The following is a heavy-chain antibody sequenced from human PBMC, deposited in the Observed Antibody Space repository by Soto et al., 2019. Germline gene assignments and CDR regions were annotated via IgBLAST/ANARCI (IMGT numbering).Heavy chain of an antibody. CDR3: ARDLVVAATSHYFDY. D-gene: IGHD2-15*01. J-gene: IGHJ4*02. Sequence: SETLSLTCTVSGGSISSYYWSWIRQPPGKGLEWIGYIYYSGSTNYNPSLKSRVTISVDTSKNQFSLKLSSVTAADTAVYYCARDLVVAATSHYFDYWGQGTLVNVSS. CDR2: IYYSGST. CDR1: GGSISSYY. V-gene: IGHV4-59*01.